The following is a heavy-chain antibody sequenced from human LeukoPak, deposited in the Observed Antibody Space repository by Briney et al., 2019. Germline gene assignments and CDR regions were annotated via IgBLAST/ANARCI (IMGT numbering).Heavy chain of an antibody. CDR1: GLTLSGYW. J-gene: IGHJ4*02. D-gene: IGHD3-10*01. Sequence: GGSLRLSCSASGLTLSGYWMHWVRQIPGKGPVWVSRMKTDGTRIEYADSVKGRFTISRDNAKNTLFLQMSSLRVEDTAVYYCARGADHGGSYYPDWGQGTRVTVSS. V-gene: IGHV3-74*01. CDR3: ARGADHGGSYYPD. CDR2: MKTDGTRI.